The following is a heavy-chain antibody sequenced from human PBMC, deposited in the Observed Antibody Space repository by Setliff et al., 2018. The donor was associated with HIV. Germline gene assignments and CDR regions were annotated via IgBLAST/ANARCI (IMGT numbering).Heavy chain of an antibody. CDR2: IYTSGSA. D-gene: IGHD3-22*01. Sequence: SETLSLTCAVYGGSFSGYYWSWIRQPPGKGLEWIGHIYTSGSANYNPSLKSRVTISLDTSNNQFSLRLSSVTAADTAVYYCARDYDTSGYFSGYWGQGTLVTVSS. J-gene: IGHJ4*02. V-gene: IGHV4-4*09. CDR1: GGSFSGYY. CDR3: ARDYDTSGYFSGY.